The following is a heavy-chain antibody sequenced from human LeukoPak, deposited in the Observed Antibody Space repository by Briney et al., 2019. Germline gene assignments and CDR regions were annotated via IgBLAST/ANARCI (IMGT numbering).Heavy chain of an antibody. V-gene: IGHV1-69*05. J-gene: IGHJ5*02. CDR3: ATGYYYGSESYWHTKWFDP. CDR2: IIPVFGTA. D-gene: IGHD3-10*01. Sequence: GASVKVSCTASGGTFNSHVISWVRQAPGQGLEWMGGIIPVFGTANYAQTFQGRVTITTDESTTTAYMEMSSLRPEDTAVYYCATGYYYGSESYWHTKWFDPWGQGTLVTVSS. CDR1: GGTFNSHV.